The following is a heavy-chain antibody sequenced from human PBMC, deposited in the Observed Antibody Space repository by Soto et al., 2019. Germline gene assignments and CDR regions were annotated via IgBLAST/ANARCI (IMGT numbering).Heavy chain of an antibody. CDR3: ARVGYCSGGSCSFRYYYSMDV. Sequence: VASVKVSCKASGYTFTGYYMHWVRQAPGQGLEWMGWINPNSGGTNYAQKFQGRVTMTRDTSISTAYMELSRLRSDDTAVYYCARVGYCSGGSCSFRYYYSMDVWGQGTTVTVSS. J-gene: IGHJ6*02. V-gene: IGHV1-2*02. CDR1: GYTFTGYY. D-gene: IGHD2-15*01. CDR2: INPNSGGT.